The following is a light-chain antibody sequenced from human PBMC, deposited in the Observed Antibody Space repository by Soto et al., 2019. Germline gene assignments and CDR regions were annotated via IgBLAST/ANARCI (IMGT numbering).Light chain of an antibody. Sequence: DIQMTQSPSTLSASVGDRVTITCRASQSISDWLAWYQQKPGKAPKLLIYKASSLESGVPSMFSGSGSGTEFTLTISSLQPDDFATYYCQQYNNLWTFGQGTKVEIK. CDR2: KAS. CDR1: QSISDW. J-gene: IGKJ1*01. V-gene: IGKV1-5*03. CDR3: QQYNNLWT.